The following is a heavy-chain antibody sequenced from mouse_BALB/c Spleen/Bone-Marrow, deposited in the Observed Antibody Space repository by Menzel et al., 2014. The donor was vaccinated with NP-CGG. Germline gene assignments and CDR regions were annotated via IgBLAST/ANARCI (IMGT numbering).Heavy chain of an antibody. V-gene: IGHV1-7*01. CDR2: INPSTGYT. D-gene: IGHD1-1*01. Sequence: VQLQQSGAELAKPGASVKMSCKASGYTFTSYWMHWVKQRPGQGLEWIGYINPSTGYTEYNQKFKDKATLTADKSSSTAYMPLSSLTSEDSAVYYCARQITTVDYAMDYWGQGTSVTVSS. J-gene: IGHJ4*01. CDR3: ARQITTVDYAMDY. CDR1: GYTFTSYW.